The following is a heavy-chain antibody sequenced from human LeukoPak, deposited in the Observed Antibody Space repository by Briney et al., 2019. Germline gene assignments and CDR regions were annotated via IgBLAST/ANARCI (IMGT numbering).Heavy chain of an antibody. CDR2: INPSGSSA. CDR3: ARDNSVGETAWWFDP. CDR1: GCSFTSYY. J-gene: IGHJ5*02. D-gene: IGHD1-26*01. V-gene: IGHV1-46*01. Sequence: ASVKVSCKASGCSFTSYYMHWVRQAPGQGLEWMGFINPSGSSAAYAQKFQGRLTMTRDMFTSTDYMELTSLTSDDTAVYYCARDNSVGETAWWFDPWGQGTLVTVSS.